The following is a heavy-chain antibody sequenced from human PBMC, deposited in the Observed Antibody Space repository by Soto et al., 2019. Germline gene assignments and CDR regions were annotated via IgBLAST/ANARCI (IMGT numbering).Heavy chain of an antibody. J-gene: IGHJ6*01. D-gene: IGHD3-3*01. Sequence: EVQLVESGGGLVQPGGSLRLSCAASGFTFSSNWMSWVRQAPGKGLEWVANIKQDGSEKYYVDSVKGRFTISRDNAKNSRYLQMNGLRAEDTAVYYCARVTWSARTVGYYSGMDVWGQGNTVTVSP. V-gene: IGHV3-7*05. CDR2: IKQDGSEK. CDR1: GFTFSSNW. CDR3: ARVTWSARTVGYYSGMDV.